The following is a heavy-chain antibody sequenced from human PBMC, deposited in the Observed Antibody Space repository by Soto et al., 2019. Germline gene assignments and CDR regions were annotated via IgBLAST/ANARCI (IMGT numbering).Heavy chain of an antibody. V-gene: IGHV3-53*01. Sequence: EVQLVESGGGLIQPGGSLRLSCAASGFTVSSNYMSWVRQAPGKGLEWVSVIYSGGSTYYADSVKGRFTISRDNSKNTLYLQMNSLRAEDTAVYYCASSIAVAGDYSYGMDVWGQGTTVTVSS. CDR2: IYSGGST. CDR1: GFTVSSNY. D-gene: IGHD6-19*01. CDR3: ASSIAVAGDYSYGMDV. J-gene: IGHJ6*02.